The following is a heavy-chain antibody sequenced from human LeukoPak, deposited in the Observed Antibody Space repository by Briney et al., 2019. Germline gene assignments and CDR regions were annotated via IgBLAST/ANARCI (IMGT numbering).Heavy chain of an antibody. Sequence: SETLSLTCSVSGGSISSYYWSWIRQPPGKGLEWIGYIYYSGSTNYNPSLKSRVTISVDTSKNQFSLKLSSVTAADTAVYYCARGAAMIVVGGAFDIWGQGTMVTVSS. D-gene: IGHD3-22*01. V-gene: IGHV4-59*01. CDR2: IYYSGST. J-gene: IGHJ3*02. CDR3: ARGAAMIVVGGAFDI. CDR1: GGSISSYY.